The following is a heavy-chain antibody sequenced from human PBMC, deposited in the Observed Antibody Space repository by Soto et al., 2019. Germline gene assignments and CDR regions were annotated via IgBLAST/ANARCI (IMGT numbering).Heavy chain of an antibody. Sequence: GASLKISCNGSGYSFTIYWISWVRQMPGKGLEWMGRIDPSDSYTNYSPSFQGHVTISGDKSISTAYLQWSSLKASDTAMYYCARHVPFGSFYYYGMDVWGHGTTVTVSS. D-gene: IGHD3-10*01. CDR2: IDPSDSYT. CDR3: ARHVPFGSFYYYGMDV. V-gene: IGHV5-10-1*01. CDR1: GYSFTIYW. J-gene: IGHJ6*02.